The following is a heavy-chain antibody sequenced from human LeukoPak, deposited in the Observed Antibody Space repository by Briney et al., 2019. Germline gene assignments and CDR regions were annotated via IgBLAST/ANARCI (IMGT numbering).Heavy chain of an antibody. V-gene: IGHV4-34*01. CDR2: INHSGGT. CDR1: GGSFSGYY. CDR3: AKSNGYGLVDI. D-gene: IGHD3-10*01. J-gene: IGHJ3*02. Sequence: SETLSLTCAVYGGSFSGYYWSWIRQPPGKGLEWIGEINHSGGTNYNPSLKSRVTISVDTSKNQFSLKLSSVTAADTAVYYCAKSNGYGLVDIWGQGTMVTVSS.